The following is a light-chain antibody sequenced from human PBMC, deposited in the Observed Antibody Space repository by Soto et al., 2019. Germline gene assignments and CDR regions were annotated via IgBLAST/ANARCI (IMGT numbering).Light chain of an antibody. CDR2: WAS. CDR1: QSVLSSSNNKNY. V-gene: IGKV4-1*01. J-gene: IGKJ3*01. CDR3: QQYYSTPIT. Sequence: DIVMTQSPDSLAVSLGERATINCKSSQSVLSSSNNKNYLAWYQQKPGQPPKLLIYWASTREAGVPDRFSGSGSRTDFTLTISSLQAEDVAVYYCQQYYSTPITFGPGTKVDIK.